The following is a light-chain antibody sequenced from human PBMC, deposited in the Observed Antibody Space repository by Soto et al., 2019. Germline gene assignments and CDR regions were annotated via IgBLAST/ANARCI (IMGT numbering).Light chain of an antibody. CDR3: HQRQRWPRT. CDR1: QTVGVR. V-gene: IGKV3-11*01. CDR2: EAS. Sequence: DIMLTQARDXLSAAPXXXXVXSXRARQTVGVRLAWYQHKPGQAPRLIIYEASNRAAGIPARFSGSGSGTDFTLTITSLEPEDFAFYYCHQRQRWPRTFGQGTKVDIK. J-gene: IGKJ1*01.